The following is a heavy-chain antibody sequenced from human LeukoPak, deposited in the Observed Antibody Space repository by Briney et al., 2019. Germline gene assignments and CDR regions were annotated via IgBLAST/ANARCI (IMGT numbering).Heavy chain of an antibody. CDR1: GYTLTSNY. CDR2: INPSGGST. J-gene: IGHJ6*03. V-gene: IGHV1-46*03. D-gene: IGHD3-3*01. CDR3: AKGRSDLFAYYYYLDV. Sequence: ASVKVSCKASGYTLTSNYIHWVRQAPGQGLEWMGIINPSGGSTTYAQEFQGRVTMTRDTSTSTVYMELTSLRSEDTAVYYCAKGRSDLFAYYYYLDVWGKGTTVTVSS.